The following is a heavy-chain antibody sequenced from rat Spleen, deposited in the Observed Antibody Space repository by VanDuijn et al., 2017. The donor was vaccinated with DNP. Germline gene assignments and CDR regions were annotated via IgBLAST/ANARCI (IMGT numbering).Heavy chain of an antibody. J-gene: IGHJ4*01. V-gene: IGHV5-20*01. CDR2: INTDGDTT. Sequence: EVQLVESGGGLVQPGRSLKLSCAASGFTFSAYYMAWVRQAPGKGLEWFASINTDGDTTYYRDSVKGRFTISRDNAKSSLCLQMDSLRSEDTATYYCTQSRVGVMDAWGQGTSVTVSS. CDR1: GFTFSAYY. CDR3: TQSRVGVMDA. D-gene: IGHD1-4*01.